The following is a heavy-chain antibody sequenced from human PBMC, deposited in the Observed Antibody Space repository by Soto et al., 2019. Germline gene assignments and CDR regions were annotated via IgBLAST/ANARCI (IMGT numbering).Heavy chain of an antibody. Sequence: TVSGGSISSGDYYWSWIRQPPGKGLEWIGYIYYSGSTYYNPSLKSRVTISVDTSKNQFSLKLSSVTAADTAVYYCARATERITIFGVVIGTSGFDPWGQGTLVTVSS. CDR1: GGSISSGDYY. J-gene: IGHJ5*02. V-gene: IGHV4-30-4*01. CDR2: IYYSGST. D-gene: IGHD3-3*01. CDR3: ARATERITIFGVVIGTSGFDP.